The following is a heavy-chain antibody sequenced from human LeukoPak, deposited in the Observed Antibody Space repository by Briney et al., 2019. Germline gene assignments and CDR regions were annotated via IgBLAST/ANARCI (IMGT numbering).Heavy chain of an antibody. J-gene: IGHJ3*02. V-gene: IGHV5-51*01. CDR3: ARRQTPDYGDPWGALDI. Sequence: GESLKISCKGSGYSFTSYWIGWVRQMPGKGLEWMGIIYPGDSDTRYSPSFQGQVTIPADKSISTAYLQWSSLKASDTAMYYCARRQTPDYGDPWGALDIWGQGTMVTVSS. CDR2: IYPGDSDT. D-gene: IGHD4-17*01. CDR1: GYSFTSYW.